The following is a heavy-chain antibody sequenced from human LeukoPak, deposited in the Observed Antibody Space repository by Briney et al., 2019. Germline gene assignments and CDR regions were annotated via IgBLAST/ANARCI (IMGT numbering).Heavy chain of an antibody. CDR3: AREGKQLVRGYFDY. V-gene: IGHV1-69*05. CDR1: GYTFTSYD. J-gene: IGHJ4*02. D-gene: IGHD6-6*01. Sequence: GASVKVSCKASGYTFTSYDINWVRQAPGQGLEWMGGIIPIFGTANYAQKFQGRVTITTDESTSTAYMELSSLRSEDTAVYYCAREGKQLVRGYFDYWGQGTLVTVSS. CDR2: IIPIFGTA.